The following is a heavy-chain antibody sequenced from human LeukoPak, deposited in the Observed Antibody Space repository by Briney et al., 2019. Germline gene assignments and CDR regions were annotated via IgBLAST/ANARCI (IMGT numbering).Heavy chain of an antibody. CDR1: GFTFSSCW. V-gene: IGHV3-74*01. Sequence: GGSLRLSCAASGFTFSSCWMHWVRQAPGKGLVWVSRINSDGSSTSYADSVKGRFTISRDNAKNTLYLQMNSLRAEDTAVYYCARVNYYDSSGGDAFDIWGQGTMVTVSS. D-gene: IGHD3-22*01. CDR3: ARVNYYDSSGGDAFDI. CDR2: INSDGSST. J-gene: IGHJ3*02.